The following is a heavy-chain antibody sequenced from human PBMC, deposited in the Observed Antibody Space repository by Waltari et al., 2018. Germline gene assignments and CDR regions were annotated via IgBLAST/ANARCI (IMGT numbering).Heavy chain of an antibody. J-gene: IGHJ4*02. V-gene: IGHV4-34*01. CDR1: GGSFSGYY. Sequence: QVQLQQWGAGLLKPSETLSLTCAVYGGSFSGYYWSWIRQPPGKGLEWIGEINHRGSTNYNPSLKSRVTISVDTAKNQFSLKLSSVTAADTAVYYCARGGGYLPFLRYWGQGTLVTVSS. CDR2: INHRGST. CDR3: ARGGGYLPFLRY. D-gene: IGHD3-16*02.